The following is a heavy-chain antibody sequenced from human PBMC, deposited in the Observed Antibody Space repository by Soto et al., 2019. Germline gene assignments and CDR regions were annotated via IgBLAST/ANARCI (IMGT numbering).Heavy chain of an antibody. CDR2: ISAYNGNT. CDR3: ARDHRDIVVVVAAIYGMDV. J-gene: IGHJ6*02. D-gene: IGHD2-15*01. CDR1: GYTFTSYG. Sequence: ASVKVSCKASGYTFTSYGITWVRQAPGQGLEWMGWISAYNGNTNYAQKFQDRVTMTTDTSTSTAYMELSSLRSEDTAVYYCARDHRDIVVVVAAIYGMDVWGQGTTVTVSS. V-gene: IGHV1-18*01.